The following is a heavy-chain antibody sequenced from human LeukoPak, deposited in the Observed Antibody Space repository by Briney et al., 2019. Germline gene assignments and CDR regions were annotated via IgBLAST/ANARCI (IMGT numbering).Heavy chain of an antibody. J-gene: IGHJ4*02. D-gene: IGHD3-9*01. CDR2: ISYDGSNK. CDR3: ARVKVYDILTGYYKGDDY. V-gene: IGHV3-30*03. Sequence: PGGSLRLSCAASGFTFSSYGMHWVRQAPGKGLEWVAVISYDGSNKYYADSVKGRFTISRDNSKNTLYLQMNSLRAEDTAVYYCARVKVYDILTGYYKGDDYWGQGTLVTVSS. CDR1: GFTFSSYG.